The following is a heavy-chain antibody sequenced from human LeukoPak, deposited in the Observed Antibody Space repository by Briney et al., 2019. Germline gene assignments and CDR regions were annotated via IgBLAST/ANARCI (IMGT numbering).Heavy chain of an antibody. CDR2: IYYSGST. J-gene: IGHJ6*02. CDR3: ARDRYDYYDSSGLYYYGMDV. D-gene: IGHD3-22*01. Sequence: SETPSLTCTVSGGAISNTSYYWSWIRQPPGKGLEWIGYIYYSGSTNYNPSLKSRVTISVDTSKTQCSLKLSSVTAADTAVYYCARDRYDYYDSSGLYYYGMDVWGQGTTVTVSS. CDR1: GGAISNTSYY. V-gene: IGHV4-61*01.